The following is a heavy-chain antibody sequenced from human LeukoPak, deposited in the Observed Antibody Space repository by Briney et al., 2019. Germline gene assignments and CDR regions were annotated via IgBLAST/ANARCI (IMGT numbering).Heavy chain of an antibody. CDR2: INEDGSNK. D-gene: IGHD6-19*01. CDR1: GFSFSNHY. Sequence: PGGSLRLSCTASGFSFSNHYMMWIRQAPGKGLEGLANINEDGSNKWHLGSVKGRFTVSRDNARNSLYLQMNSLRVEDTAVYYCTRVIVAVPGYFDYFDFWGQGVLVTVSS. V-gene: IGHV3-7*01. CDR3: TRVIVAVPGYFDYFDF. J-gene: IGHJ4*02.